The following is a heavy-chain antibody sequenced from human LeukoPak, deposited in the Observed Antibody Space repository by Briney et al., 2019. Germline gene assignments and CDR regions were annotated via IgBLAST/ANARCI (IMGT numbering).Heavy chain of an antibody. CDR3: STEDKYCTGANCGVF. J-gene: IGHJ4*02. V-gene: IGHV1-2*02. Sequence: ASVKVSCKASGYTLTEYYIHWVRQAPGQGLEWMGFIIPDSGGTTYQQKFQGRVTMTRDTSISTFYMELSSLRPDVTAVYYCSTEDKYCTGANCGVFWGQGTLVTVSS. CDR1: GYTLTEYY. CDR2: IIPDSGGT. D-gene: IGHD2-8*02.